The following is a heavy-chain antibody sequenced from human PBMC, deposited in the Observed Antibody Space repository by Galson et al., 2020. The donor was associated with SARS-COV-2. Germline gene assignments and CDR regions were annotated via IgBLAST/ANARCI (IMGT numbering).Heavy chain of an antibody. Sequence: SGGSLRLSCAASGFTFTNYAITCVRQAPGKGLEWDSGISTSGGTTYYAESVTGRFTISRDNSKNTMYLQMHSLRAEYTAVYYCAKDRDCGWYDDWGQGTLVTVSS. V-gene: IGHV3-23*01. CDR2: ISTSGGTT. CDR3: AKDRDCGWYDD. CDR1: GFTFTNYA. D-gene: IGHD6-19*01. J-gene: IGHJ4*02.